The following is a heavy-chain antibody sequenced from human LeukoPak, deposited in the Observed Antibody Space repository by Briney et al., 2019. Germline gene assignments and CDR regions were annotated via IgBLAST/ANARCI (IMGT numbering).Heavy chain of an antibody. J-gene: IGHJ4*02. Sequence: TSETLSLTCAVYGGSFSGYYWSWIRQPPGKGLEWIGEINHSGSTNYNPSLKSRVTISVDTSKNQFSLKLSSVTAADTAVYYCARDDDPGIPLNYFAYWGQGTLVTVSS. V-gene: IGHV4-34*01. D-gene: IGHD2-21*01. CDR2: INHSGST. CDR3: ARDDDPGIPLNYFAY. CDR1: GGSFSGYY.